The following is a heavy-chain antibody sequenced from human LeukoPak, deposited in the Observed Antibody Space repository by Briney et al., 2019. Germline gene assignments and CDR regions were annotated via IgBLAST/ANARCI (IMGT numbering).Heavy chain of an antibody. J-gene: IGHJ4*02. CDR3: ASRIVGTPDYFDY. Sequence: GGSLRLSCAASGFTFSSYAMSWVRQAPGKGLEWVANIFQDGNDKYYVDSVKGRFTISRDNAKNSLYLQLNSLRVEDTAVYYCASRIVGTPDYFDYWGQGTLVTVSS. CDR2: IFQDGNDK. V-gene: IGHV3-7*01. CDR1: GFTFSSYA. D-gene: IGHD1-26*01.